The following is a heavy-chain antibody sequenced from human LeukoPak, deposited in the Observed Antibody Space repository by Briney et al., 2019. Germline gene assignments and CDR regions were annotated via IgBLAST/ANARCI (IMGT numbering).Heavy chain of an antibody. CDR3: ASGYGDYISEYFKF. Sequence: GESLKISCKGSGFTFTNYWIGWVRQMPGKGLEWMGIIYPGDSHTRYSPSFQGQVTISADKSINTAYLQWGGLRASDTVMYFCASGYGDYISEYFKFWGQGTLVTVSS. D-gene: IGHD4-17*01. CDR2: IYPGDSHT. V-gene: IGHV5-51*01. J-gene: IGHJ1*01. CDR1: GFTFTNYW.